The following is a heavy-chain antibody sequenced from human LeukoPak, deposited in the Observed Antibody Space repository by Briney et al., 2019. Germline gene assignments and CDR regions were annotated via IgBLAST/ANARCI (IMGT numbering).Heavy chain of an antibody. Sequence: PGGSLRLSCAASGFTFSSYAMHWVRQAPGKGLEWVAVISYDGGNKYYADSVKGRFTISRDNSKNTLYLQMNSLRAEDTAVYYCARESSIAVADYWGQGTLVTVSS. CDR1: GFTFSSYA. CDR3: ARESSIAVADY. CDR2: ISYDGGNK. D-gene: IGHD6-19*01. V-gene: IGHV3-30-3*01. J-gene: IGHJ4*02.